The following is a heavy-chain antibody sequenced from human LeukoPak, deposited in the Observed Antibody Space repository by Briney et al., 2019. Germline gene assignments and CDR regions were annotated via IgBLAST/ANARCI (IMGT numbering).Heavy chain of an antibody. J-gene: IGHJ4*02. V-gene: IGHV3-72*01. CDR1: GFNFSDHH. CDR3: TRIFYYGTRGYYPDF. CDR2: SKNKDYAYST. D-gene: IGHD3-22*01. Sequence: PGGSLRLSCAASGFNFSDHHMDWVRQAPGKGLEWIGRSKNKDYAYSTVYAASVKGRFTFSRDDPKNSLYLQMNSLTTEDTAVYYCTRIFYYGTRGYYPDFWGQGTLVTVSS.